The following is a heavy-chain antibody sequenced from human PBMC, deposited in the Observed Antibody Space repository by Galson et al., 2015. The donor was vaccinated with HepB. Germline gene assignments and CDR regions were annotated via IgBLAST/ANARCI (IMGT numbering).Heavy chain of an antibody. V-gene: IGHV3-33*01. CDR1: GFTFSSYG. J-gene: IGHJ6*02. CDR3: ARDTGSSSLWDYYYYYGMDV. Sequence: SLRLSCAASGFTFSSYGMHWVRQAPGKGLEWVAVIWYDGSNKYYADSVKGRFTISRDNSKNTLYLQMNSLRAEDTAVYYCARDTGSSSLWDYYYYYGMDVWGQGTTVTVSS. D-gene: IGHD6-13*01. CDR2: IWYDGSNK.